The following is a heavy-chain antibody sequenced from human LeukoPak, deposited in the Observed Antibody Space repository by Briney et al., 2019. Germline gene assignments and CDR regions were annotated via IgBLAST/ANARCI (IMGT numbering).Heavy chain of an antibody. Sequence: SVKVSCKASGCTFSSYAISWVRQAPGQGLEWMGGINPIFGTANYAQKFQGRVTITADKSTSRAYMELSSLRSEDTAVYYCAKPDIVATLSWYYFDYWGQGTLVTVSS. V-gene: IGHV1-69*06. J-gene: IGHJ4*02. CDR3: AKPDIVATLSWYYFDY. D-gene: IGHD5-12*01. CDR2: INPIFGTA. CDR1: GCTFSSYA.